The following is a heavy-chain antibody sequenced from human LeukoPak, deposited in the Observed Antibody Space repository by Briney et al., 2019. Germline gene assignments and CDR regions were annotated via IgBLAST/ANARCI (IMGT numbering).Heavy chain of an antibody. CDR2: MLSGSGGT. J-gene: IGHJ3*02. CDR1: AFTLSSYA. V-gene: IGHV3-23*01. D-gene: IGHD7-27*01. CDR3: AKGGGRPLGDAFDI. Sequence: PRRSLSPARAPAAFTLSSYAISSVSQVPGKWLEWGSTMLSGSGGTYYTDYVQGRFTISRDNSKTTLYLQVNSRRAEETAVYYCAKGGGRPLGDAFDIWGQGTVVTVSS.